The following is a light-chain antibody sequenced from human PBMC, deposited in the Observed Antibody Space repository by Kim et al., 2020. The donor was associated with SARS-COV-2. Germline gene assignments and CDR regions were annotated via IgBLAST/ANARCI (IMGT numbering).Light chain of an antibody. CDR1: QSVSDTY. V-gene: IGKV3-20*01. J-gene: IGKJ4*02. CDR3: QQYYSSPPT. CDR2: GAF. Sequence: PGESATLSCRSSQSVSDTYLAWYLQTPGQAPRLVIHGAFTGATGIPDRFSGTGSGTEYTLTISRLEPEDFAVYYCQQYYSSPPTFGGGTKVDIK.